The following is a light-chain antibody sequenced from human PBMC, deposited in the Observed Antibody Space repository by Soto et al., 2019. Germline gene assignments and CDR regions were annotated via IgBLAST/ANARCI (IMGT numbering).Light chain of an antibody. CDR2: DNT. CDR3: VLYMGSGIWV. J-gene: IGLJ3*02. Sequence: QAVVTQPPSVSGAPGERVTISCTGSSSDIGAGYRVRWYQQVPGTAPKLLIYDNTNRPSGVPARFSGSKSGTSASLAISGLQAEDEADYHCVLYMGSGIWVFGGGTKLTVL. V-gene: IGLV1-40*01. CDR1: SSDIGAGYR.